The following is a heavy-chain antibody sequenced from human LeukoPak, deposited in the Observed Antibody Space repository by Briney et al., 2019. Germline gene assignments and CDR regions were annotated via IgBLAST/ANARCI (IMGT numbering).Heavy chain of an antibody. CDR2: INHSGST. Sequence: SETLSLTCAVYGGSFSGYYWSWIRQPPGKGLEWIGEINHSGSTNYNPSLKSRVTISVDTSKNQLSLKLSSVTAADTAVYYCARGSLEGWFDSWGQGTLVTVSS. CDR1: GGSFSGYY. CDR3: ARGSLEGWFDS. V-gene: IGHV4-34*01. J-gene: IGHJ5*01.